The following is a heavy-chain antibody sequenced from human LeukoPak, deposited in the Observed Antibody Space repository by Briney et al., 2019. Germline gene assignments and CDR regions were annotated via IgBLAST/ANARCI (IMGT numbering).Heavy chain of an antibody. V-gene: IGHV3-73*01. CDR3: VRRMGGGNYYGLDV. D-gene: IGHD5-24*01. CDR1: GFTFSGSD. CDR2: IRSKTNTYAT. Sequence: GGSLTLSCAASGFTFSGSDMHWVRQASGKGLGWVGRIRSKTNTYATAYAASVEGRFTVSRDDSKNTAYLQMNSLKTEDTAVYYCVRRMGGGNYYGLDVWGQGTTVTVSS. J-gene: IGHJ6*02.